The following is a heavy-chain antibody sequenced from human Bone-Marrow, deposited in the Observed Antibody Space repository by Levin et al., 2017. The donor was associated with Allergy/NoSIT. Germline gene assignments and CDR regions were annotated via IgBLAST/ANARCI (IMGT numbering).Heavy chain of an antibody. D-gene: IGHD3-22*01. V-gene: IGHV4-30-4*01. Sequence: SQTLSLTCTVSGGSISSGDYYWSWIRQPPGKGLEWIGYIYYSGSTYYNPSLKSRVTISVDTSKNQFSLKLSSVTAADTAVYYCARHYDSSGPSYAHDAFDIWGQGTMVTVSS. J-gene: IGHJ3*02. CDR1: GGSISSGDYY. CDR3: ARHYDSSGPSYAHDAFDI. CDR2: IYYSGST.